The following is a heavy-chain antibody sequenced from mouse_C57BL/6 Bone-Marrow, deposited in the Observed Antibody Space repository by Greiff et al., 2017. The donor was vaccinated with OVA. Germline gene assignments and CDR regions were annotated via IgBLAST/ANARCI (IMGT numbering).Heavy chain of an antibody. V-gene: IGHV15-2*01. D-gene: IGHD1-1*01. J-gene: IGHJ1*03. CDR1: DSEVFPIAY. CDR3: ARRGVITTVVADWYFDV. CDR2: ILPSIGRT. Sequence: VQLQESGSELRSPGSSVKLSCKDFDSEVFPIAYMSWVRQKPGHGFEWIGGILPSIGRTIYGEKFEDKATLDADTLSNTAYLELNSLTSEDSAIYYCARRGVITTVVADWYFDVWGTGTTVTVSS.